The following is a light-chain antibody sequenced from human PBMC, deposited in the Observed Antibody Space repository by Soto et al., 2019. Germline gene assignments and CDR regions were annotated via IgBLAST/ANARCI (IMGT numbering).Light chain of an antibody. CDR1: SSDVGGYNY. J-gene: IGLJ2*01. Sequence: QSVLTQPASVSGSPGQSITISCTGTSSDVGGYNYVSWYQQHPGKAPKLMIYEVNNRPSGISDRFSGSKSGNTASLTISGLQAEDEADYYCSSYTSIITVVFGGGTKLT. CDR2: EVN. CDR3: SSYTSIITVV. V-gene: IGLV2-14*01.